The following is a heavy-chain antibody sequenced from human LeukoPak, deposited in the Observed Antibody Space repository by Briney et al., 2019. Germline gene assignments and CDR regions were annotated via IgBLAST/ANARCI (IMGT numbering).Heavy chain of an antibody. CDR2: IYSGGST. V-gene: IGHV3-53*01. Sequence: PGGSLRLSCAASGFTVSSNYMSWVRQAPGKGLEWVSVIYSGGSTYYADSVKGRFNISRDNAKNTLYLQMNSLRVEDTAVYYCIRDGLLWYGGSTWGQGATVTVSS. J-gene: IGHJ3*01. D-gene: IGHD3-10*01. CDR3: IRDGLLWYGGST. CDR1: GFTVSSNY.